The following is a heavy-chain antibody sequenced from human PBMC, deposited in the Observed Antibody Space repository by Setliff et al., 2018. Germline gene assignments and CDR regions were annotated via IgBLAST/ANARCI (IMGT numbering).Heavy chain of an antibody. CDR3: ARDLSVVVPAGMDY. D-gene: IGHD2-2*01. Sequence: GGSLRLSCAASGFTFSTYEMNWVRQAPGKGLEWVSYISSDGSTVFYADSVKGRFTISRDNSKNTLYLQMNSLRAEDTAVYYCARDLSVVVPAGMDYWGQGTLVTSPQ. V-gene: IGHV3-48*03. J-gene: IGHJ4*02. CDR2: ISSDGSTV. CDR1: GFTFSTYE.